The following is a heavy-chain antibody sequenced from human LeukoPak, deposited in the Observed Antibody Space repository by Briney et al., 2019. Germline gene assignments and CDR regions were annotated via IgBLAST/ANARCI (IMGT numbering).Heavy chain of an antibody. V-gene: IGHV4-34*01. CDR3: ARAPPRGYDYVWGSYRWYYFDY. J-gene: IGHJ4*02. Sequence: SETLSLTCAVYGGSFSGYYWSWIRQPPGKGLEWIGEINHSGSTNYNPSLKSRVTISVDTSKNQFSLKLSSVTAADTAVYYCARAPPRGYDYVWGSYRWYYFDYWGQGTLVTVSS. CDR2: INHSGST. CDR1: GGSFSGYY. D-gene: IGHD3-16*02.